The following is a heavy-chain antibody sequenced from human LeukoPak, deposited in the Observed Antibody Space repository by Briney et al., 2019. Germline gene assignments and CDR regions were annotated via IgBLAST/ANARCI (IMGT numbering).Heavy chain of an antibody. CDR1: GGSISSYY. V-gene: IGHV4-4*07. Sequence: KPSETLSLTCTVSGGSISSYYWSWIRQPAGKGLEWIGRIYTSGSTNYNPSLKSRVTMSVDTSKNQFSLKLSSVTAADTAVYYCARVPAPAAGIFHRYFDLWGRGTLVTVSS. CDR2: IYTSGST. CDR3: ARVPAPAAGIFHRYFDL. J-gene: IGHJ2*01. D-gene: IGHD6-13*01.